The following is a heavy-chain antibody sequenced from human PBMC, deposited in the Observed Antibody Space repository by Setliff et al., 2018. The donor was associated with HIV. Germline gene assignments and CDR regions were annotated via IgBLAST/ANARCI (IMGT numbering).Heavy chain of an antibody. V-gene: IGHV1-69*05. CDR2: IIPIFGTA. D-gene: IGHD5-18*01. Sequence: SVKVSCKASGYTFTGYYMHWVRQAPGQGLEWMGGIIPIFGTANYAQKFQGRVTITTDESTSTAYMELSSLRSEDTAVYYCARGVYSYTYYFDYWGQGTLVTVSS. CDR1: GYTFTGYY. CDR3: ARGVYSYTYYFDY. J-gene: IGHJ4*02.